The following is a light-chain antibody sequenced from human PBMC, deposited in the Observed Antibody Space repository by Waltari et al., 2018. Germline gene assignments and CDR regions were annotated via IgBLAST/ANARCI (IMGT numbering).Light chain of an antibody. CDR3: QYYYSSPLT. CDR1: QRVLNSSNNKNY. J-gene: IGKJ4*01. Sequence: DIVMTQSPDSLAVSLGERATINCKSSQRVLNSSNNKNYLAWYQQKPGQPPKLLIYWASTRESGVPDRFSGSGSGTDFTLTISSLRAEDVAVYYCQYYYSSPLTFGGGTKVEIK. V-gene: IGKV4-1*01. CDR2: WAS.